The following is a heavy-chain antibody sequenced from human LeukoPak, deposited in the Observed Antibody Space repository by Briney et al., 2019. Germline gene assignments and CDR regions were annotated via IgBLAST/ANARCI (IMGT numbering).Heavy chain of an antibody. D-gene: IGHD1-26*01. CDR3: ARGVGATPYYYYYMDV. CDR1: GYTFTSYD. CDR2: MNPNNGNT. Sequence: GASVKVSCKASGYTFTSYDINWVRQATGQGLGWMGWMNPNNGNTGYAQKFQGRVTMTRNTSISTAYMELSSLRSEDTAVYYCARGVGATPYYYYYMDVWGKGTTVTVSS. J-gene: IGHJ6*03. V-gene: IGHV1-8*02.